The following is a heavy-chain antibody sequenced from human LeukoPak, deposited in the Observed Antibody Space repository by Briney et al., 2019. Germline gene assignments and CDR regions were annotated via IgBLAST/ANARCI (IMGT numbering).Heavy chain of an antibody. V-gene: IGHV3-23*01. J-gene: IGHJ4*02. CDR3: AKGSKGTYDY. CDR1: GFTFSSYV. CDR2: IICNGDST. Sequence: GSLRLSCVASGFTFSSYVMTWVRPAPGKGLEWVSSIICNGDSTYYADSVKGRFTISRDNSKNTLYLQMNSLRAEDTAIYYCAKGSKGTYDYGGQGTLVTVS.